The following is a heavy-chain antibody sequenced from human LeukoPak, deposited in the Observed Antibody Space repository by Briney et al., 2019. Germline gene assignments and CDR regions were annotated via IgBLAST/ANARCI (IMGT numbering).Heavy chain of an antibody. V-gene: IGHV3-66*01. CDR2: IYSGGST. J-gene: IGHJ4*02. Sequence: PGGSLRLSCAASEFSVGSNYMTWVRQAPGKGLEWVSLIYSGGSTYYADSVKGRFTISRDNSKNTLYLQMSSLRAEDTAVYYCARGSSGYHNTGGQGTLVTVSS. CDR3: ARGSSGYHNT. D-gene: IGHD5-12*01. CDR1: EFSVGSNY.